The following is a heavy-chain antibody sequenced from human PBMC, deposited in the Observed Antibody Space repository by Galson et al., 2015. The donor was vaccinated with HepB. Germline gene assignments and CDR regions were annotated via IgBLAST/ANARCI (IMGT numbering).Heavy chain of an antibody. CDR3: ARYRYYYDSSGRIRHAFDI. V-gene: IGHV4-30-4*01. J-gene: IGHJ3*02. CDR2: IYYSGST. CDR1: GGSISSGDYY. D-gene: IGHD3-22*01. Sequence: TLSLTCTVSGGSISSGDYYWSWIRQPPGKGLEWIGYIYYSGSTYYNPSLKSRVTISVDTSKNQFSLKLSSVTAADTAVYYCARYRYYYDSSGRIRHAFDIWGQGTMVTVSS.